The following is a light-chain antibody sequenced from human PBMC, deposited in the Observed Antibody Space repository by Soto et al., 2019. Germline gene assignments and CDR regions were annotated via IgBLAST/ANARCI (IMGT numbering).Light chain of an antibody. J-gene: IGKJ4*01. CDR1: QDVSSW. V-gene: IGKV1-12*01. CDR2: SAS. CDR3: QPANSFPLT. Sequence: DIQVTQSPSSVSASVGDRVTITCRTSQDVSSWLAWYQQKPEKAPELLIYSASTLQTGVPSRFSGSGSGTDSTLTISSLQPEDFATYYCQPANSFPLTFGGGTKVEIK.